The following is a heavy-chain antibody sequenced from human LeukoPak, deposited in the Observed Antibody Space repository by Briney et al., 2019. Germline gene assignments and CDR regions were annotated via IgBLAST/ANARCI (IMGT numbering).Heavy chain of an antibody. CDR1: GGSISSGGYY. CDR2: IYYSGST. D-gene: IGHD2-15*01. Sequence: SETLSLTCTVSGGSISSGGYYWSWIRQHPGKGLEWIGYIYYSGSTNYNPSLKSRVTISVDTSKNQFSLKLSSVTAADTAVYYCARDRILYYYGMDVWGQGTTVTVSS. V-gene: IGHV4-61*08. J-gene: IGHJ6*02. CDR3: ARDRILYYYGMDV.